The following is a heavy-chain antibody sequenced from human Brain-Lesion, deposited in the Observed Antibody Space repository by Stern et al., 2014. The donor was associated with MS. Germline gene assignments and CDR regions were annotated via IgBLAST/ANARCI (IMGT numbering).Heavy chain of an antibody. V-gene: IGHV4-61*02. D-gene: IGHD2-2*01. CDR3: ARGRVVPGFQYYATDV. Sequence: VQLVESGPGLVKPSQTLSLSCTVSGGSISSGGYYWSWIRQPAGKGLEWIGRIFNSGSTSYNPSLKRRVPISIDTSKNHFSLRLTPMTAADTAVYYCARGRVVPGFQYYATDVWGQGTTVIVSS. J-gene: IGHJ6*02. CDR2: IFNSGST. CDR1: GGSISSGGYY.